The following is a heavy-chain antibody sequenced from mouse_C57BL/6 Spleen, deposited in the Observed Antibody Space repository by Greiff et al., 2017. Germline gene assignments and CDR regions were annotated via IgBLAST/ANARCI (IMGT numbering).Heavy chain of an antibody. CDR2: INPYNGGT. Sequence: VQLQQSGPVLVKPGASVKMSCKASGYTFTDYYMNWVKQSHGKSLEWIGVINPYNGGTSYNQKCKGKATLTVDKSSSTAYMELNSLTSEDSAVYYCARRYYGSSYDFDVWGTGTTVTVSS. V-gene: IGHV1-19*01. CDR3: ARRYYGSSYDFDV. D-gene: IGHD1-1*01. J-gene: IGHJ1*03. CDR1: GYTFTDYY.